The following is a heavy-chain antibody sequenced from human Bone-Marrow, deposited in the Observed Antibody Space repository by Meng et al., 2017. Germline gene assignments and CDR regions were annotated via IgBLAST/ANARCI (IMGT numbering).Heavy chain of an antibody. CDR2: INAGNGNT. CDR1: GYTFTSYA. D-gene: IGHD2-21*02. V-gene: IGHV1-3*01. J-gene: IGHJ6*02. CDR3: ARSAIVVVTATYYYYYGMDV. Sequence: ASAKVSCKASGYTFTSYAMHWVRQAPGQRLEGMGWINAGNGNTKYSQKFQGRVTITRDTSASTAYMELSSLRSEDTAVYYCARSAIVVVTATYYYYYGMDVWGQGTTVTVSS.